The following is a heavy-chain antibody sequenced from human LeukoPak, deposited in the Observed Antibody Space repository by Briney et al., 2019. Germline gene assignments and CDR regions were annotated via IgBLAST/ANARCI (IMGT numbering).Heavy chain of an antibody. Sequence: GGSLRLSCAGSGFTFSSYYMIWVRQAPGKGLEWVSYISRSSSTIYYADSVKGRFTISRDNAKNSLYLQMNSLRDEDTAVYYCAKAAASLDWFDPWGQGTLVIVSS. CDR1: GFTFSSYY. V-gene: IGHV3-48*02. CDR3: AKAAASLDWFDP. D-gene: IGHD6-13*01. CDR2: ISRSSSTI. J-gene: IGHJ5*02.